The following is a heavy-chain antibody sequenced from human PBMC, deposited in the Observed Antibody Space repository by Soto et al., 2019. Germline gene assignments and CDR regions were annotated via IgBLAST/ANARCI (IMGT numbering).Heavy chain of an antibody. D-gene: IGHD4-17*01. Sequence: SETLSLTCTVSGGSISSGGYYWSWIRQHPGKDLEWIGYIYYSGSTYYNPSLKSRVTISVDTSKNQFSLKLSSVTAADTAVYYCARVYGDYLNHYYYYMDVWGKGTTVTVSS. CDR3: ARVYGDYLNHYYYYMDV. CDR1: GGSISSGGYY. J-gene: IGHJ6*03. V-gene: IGHV4-31*03. CDR2: IYYSGST.